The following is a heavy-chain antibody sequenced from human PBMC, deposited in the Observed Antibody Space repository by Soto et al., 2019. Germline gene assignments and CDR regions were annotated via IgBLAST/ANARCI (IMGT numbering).Heavy chain of an antibody. D-gene: IGHD6-13*01. CDR2: INSDGSST. Sequence: EVQLVESGGGLVQPGGSLRLSCAASGFTFSSYWMHWVRQAPGKGLVWVSRINSDGSSTSYADSVKGRFTISRDNAKNTLYLQMNSQRAEDTAVYYCAREWVGIAAVGGYDYWGQGTLVTVSS. CDR3: AREWVGIAAVGGYDY. CDR1: GFTFSSYW. V-gene: IGHV3-74*01. J-gene: IGHJ4*02.